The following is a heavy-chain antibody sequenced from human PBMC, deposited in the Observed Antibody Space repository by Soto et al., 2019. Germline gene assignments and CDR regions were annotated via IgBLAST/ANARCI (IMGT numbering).Heavy chain of an antibody. D-gene: IGHD1-26*01. CDR3: AKDKGGSYDYYYYGMDV. J-gene: IGHJ6*02. CDR1: GFTFDDYT. V-gene: IGHV3-43*01. Sequence: HPGGSLRLSCAASGFTFDDYTMHWVRQAPGKGLEWVSLISWDGGSTYYADSVKGRFTISRDNSKNSLYLQMNSLRTEDTALYYCAKDKGGSYDYYYYGMDVWGQGTTVTVSS. CDR2: ISWDGGST.